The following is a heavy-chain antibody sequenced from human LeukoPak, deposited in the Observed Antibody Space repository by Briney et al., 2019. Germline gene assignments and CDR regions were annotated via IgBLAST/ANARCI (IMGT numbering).Heavy chain of an antibody. Sequence: ASVKVSCKVSGYTLTELSMHWVRQAPGQGLEWMGWINPNSGGTNYAQKFQGWVTMTRDTSISTAYMELSRLRSDDTAVYYCARTGELRYFDWQISGDWFDPWGQGTLVTVSS. CDR2: INPNSGGT. J-gene: IGHJ5*02. D-gene: IGHD3-9*01. CDR1: GYTLTELS. CDR3: ARTGELRYFDWQISGDWFDP. V-gene: IGHV1-2*04.